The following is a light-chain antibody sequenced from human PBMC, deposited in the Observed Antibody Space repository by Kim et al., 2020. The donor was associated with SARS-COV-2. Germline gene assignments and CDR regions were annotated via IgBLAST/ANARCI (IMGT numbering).Light chain of an antibody. CDR2: QDS. CDR3: QAWDSSTVV. V-gene: IGLV3-1*01. Sequence: SMSPGQTASITCSGDKLGDKYACWYQQKPGQSPVLVIYQDSKRPSGISERFSGSNSGNTATLTISGTQAMDEADYYCQAWDSSTVVFGGGTQLTVL. CDR1: KLGDKY. J-gene: IGLJ2*01.